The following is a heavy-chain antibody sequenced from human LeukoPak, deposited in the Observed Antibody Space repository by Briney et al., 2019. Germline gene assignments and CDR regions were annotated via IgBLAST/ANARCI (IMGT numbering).Heavy chain of an antibody. CDR3: ARDRSGWLDY. J-gene: IGHJ4*02. V-gene: IGHV3-30*03. D-gene: IGHD6-19*01. Sequence: PGRSLRLSCAASGFTLSTYGMHWVRQAPGKGLEWVAMISHDGNSKQYADFAKGRFTISRDNSKNTLYLQMNSLRAEDTAVYYCARDRSGWLDYWGQGTLVTVSS. CDR1: GFTLSTYG. CDR2: ISHDGNSK.